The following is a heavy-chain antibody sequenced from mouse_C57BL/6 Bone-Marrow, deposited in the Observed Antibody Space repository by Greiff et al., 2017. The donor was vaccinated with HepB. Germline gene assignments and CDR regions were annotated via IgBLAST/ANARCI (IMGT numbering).Heavy chain of an antibody. CDR1: GFTFSDYG. CDR2: ISSGSSTI. D-gene: IGHD1-1*01. V-gene: IGHV5-17*01. J-gene: IGHJ3*01. Sequence: EVKLMESGGGLVKPGGSLKLSCAASGFTFSDYGIHWVRQAPEKGLEWVAYISSGSSTIYYADTVKGRFTISRDNAKNTLFLQMTSLRSEDTAMYYCARGYYYGSSPFAYWGQGTLVTVSA. CDR3: ARGYYYGSSPFAY.